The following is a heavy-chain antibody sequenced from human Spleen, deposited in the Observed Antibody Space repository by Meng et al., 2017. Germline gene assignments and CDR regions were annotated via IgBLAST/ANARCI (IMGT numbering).Heavy chain of an antibody. Sequence: QLVRSGAEVKKPGASVRVSCKASGYIFMTYAFNWVRQAPGQGLEWVGWISGYNGNTRYAQKLQGRVTLTTDASTSTAYLDLRGLRSEDTAVYYCARSNGDFSYWYFDLWGRGTLVTVSS. CDR1: GYIFMTYA. CDR2: ISGYNGNT. V-gene: IGHV1-18*01. J-gene: IGHJ2*01. CDR3: ARSNGDFSYWYFDL. D-gene: IGHD4-17*01.